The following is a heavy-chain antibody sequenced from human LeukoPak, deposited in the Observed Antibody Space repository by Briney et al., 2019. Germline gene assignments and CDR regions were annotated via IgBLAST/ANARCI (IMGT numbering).Heavy chain of an antibody. D-gene: IGHD6-13*01. CDR3: AKAFSSSWPLFDY. V-gene: IGHV3-23*01. J-gene: IGHJ4*02. CDR2: ISGSGGST. CDR1: GFTFSSYA. Sequence: GGSLRLSCAASGFTFSSYAMSWVRQAPGKGLEWVSAISGSGGSTYYADSVKGRFTVPRDNSKNTLYLQMNSLRAEDTAVYYCAKAFSSSWPLFDYWGQGTLVTVSS.